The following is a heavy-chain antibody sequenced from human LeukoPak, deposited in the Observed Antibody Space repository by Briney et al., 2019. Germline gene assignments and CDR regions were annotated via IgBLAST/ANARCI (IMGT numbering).Heavy chain of an antibody. J-gene: IGHJ6*02. V-gene: IGHV3-48*03. Sequence: GGSLRLSCAASGFTFSSYEMNWVRQAPGKGLEWVSYISSSGSTIYYADSVEGRFTISRDNAKNSLYLQMNSLRAEDTAVYYCARDLSYCTITSCSYYYYGMDVWGQGTTVTVSS. CDR2: ISSSGSTI. CDR3: ARDLSYCTITSCSYYYYGMDV. CDR1: GFTFSSYE. D-gene: IGHD2-2*01.